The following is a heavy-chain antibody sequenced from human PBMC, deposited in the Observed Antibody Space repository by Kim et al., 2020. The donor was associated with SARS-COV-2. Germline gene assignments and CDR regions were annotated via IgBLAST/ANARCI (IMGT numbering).Heavy chain of an antibody. Sequence: VKGRFTISRENAKNSLYLQMNSLRAGDTAVYYCARAQMGYDSSGYHPFDLWGRGTLVTVSS. V-gene: IGHV3-13*01. J-gene: IGHJ2*01. D-gene: IGHD3-22*01. CDR3: ARAQMGYDSSGYHPFDL.